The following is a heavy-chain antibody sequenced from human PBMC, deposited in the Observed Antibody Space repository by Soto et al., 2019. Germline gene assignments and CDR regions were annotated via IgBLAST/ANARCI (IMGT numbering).Heavy chain of an antibody. V-gene: IGHV1-3*01. J-gene: IGHJ4*03. CDR1: GYTFTSYA. Sequence: ASVKVSCKASGYTFTSYAMHWVRQAPGQRLEWMGWINAGNGNTKYSQKFQGRVTITRDTSASTAYMELSSLRSEDTAVYYCARSVVVPTAPDFWGQGTLVTVSS. D-gene: IGHD2-2*01. CDR3: ARSVVVPTAPDF. CDR2: INAGNGNT.